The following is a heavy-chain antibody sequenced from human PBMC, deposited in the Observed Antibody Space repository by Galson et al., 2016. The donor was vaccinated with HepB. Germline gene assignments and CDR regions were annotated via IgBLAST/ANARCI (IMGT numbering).Heavy chain of an antibody. Sequence: SLRLSCAISGFTFNDYDMHWVRQGTGESLEWVATMGPAGDKYYPGSVKGRFTVSRERAKNSLYLQMDSLRAWDSGVYYCASGPHWNHAYWGQGTLVTVSS. J-gene: IGHJ4*02. D-gene: IGHD1-1*01. V-gene: IGHV3-13*01. CDR1: GFTFNDYD. CDR2: MGPAGDK. CDR3: ASGPHWNHAY.